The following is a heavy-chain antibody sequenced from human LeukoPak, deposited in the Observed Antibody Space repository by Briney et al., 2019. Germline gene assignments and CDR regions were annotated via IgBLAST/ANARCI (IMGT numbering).Heavy chain of an antibody. CDR1: GFTFSSYA. CDR2: ISYDGSNK. Sequence: PGGSLRLSCAASGFTFSSYAMHWVRQAPGKGLEWVAVISYDGSNKYYADSVKGRFTISRDNSKNTLYLQMNSLRAEDTAVYYCAKDRAHKYYYDSSGYYHDAFDIWGQGTMVTVSS. J-gene: IGHJ3*02. D-gene: IGHD3-22*01. CDR3: AKDRAHKYYYDSSGYYHDAFDI. V-gene: IGHV3-30*04.